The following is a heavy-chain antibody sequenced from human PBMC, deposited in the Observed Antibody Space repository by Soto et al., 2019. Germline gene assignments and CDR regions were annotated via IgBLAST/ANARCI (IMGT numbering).Heavy chain of an antibody. CDR3: AREGDYCSGGSCYRWFDP. CDR2: TYYRSRWYN. V-gene: IGHV6-1*01. CDR1: GDSVSSNSAA. J-gene: IGHJ5*02. Sequence: LSQTLSLTCAISGDSVSSNSAAWNWIRQSPSRGLEWLGRTYYRSRWYNDYAVSVKSRITVNPDTSKNQFSLHLNSVTPEDTAVYYCAREGDYCSGGSCYRWFDPWGQGTLVTVSS. D-gene: IGHD2-15*01.